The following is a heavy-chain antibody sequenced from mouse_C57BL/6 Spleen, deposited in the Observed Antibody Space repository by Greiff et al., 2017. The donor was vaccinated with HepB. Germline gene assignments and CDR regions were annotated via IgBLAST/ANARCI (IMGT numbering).Heavy chain of an antibody. CDR2: INPNNGGT. D-gene: IGHD1-1*01. CDR1: GYTFTDYN. Sequence: VQLQQSGPELVKPGASVKIPCKASGYTFTDYNMDWVKQSHGKSLEWIGDINPNNGGTIYNQKYKGKATLTVDKSSSTAYMELRSLTSEDTAVYYGAKDYYGSSYGYVDVWGTGTTVTVSS. V-gene: IGHV1-18*01. J-gene: IGHJ1*03. CDR3: AKDYYGSSYGYVDV.